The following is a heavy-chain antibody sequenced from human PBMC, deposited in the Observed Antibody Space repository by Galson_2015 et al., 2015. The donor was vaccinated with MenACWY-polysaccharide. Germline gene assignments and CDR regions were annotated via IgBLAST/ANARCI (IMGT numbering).Heavy chain of an antibody. CDR3: ARRHLGNWYFDL. Sequence: SETLSLTCTVSNGSITSYYWSWIRQSAGKGLQWIGRIHASGSTTYNPSFERRVAMSVDMPKNRFSLRLTSVTAADTAVYYCARRHLGNWYFDLWGRGTLVTVSS. D-gene: IGHD7-27*01. CDR2: IHASGST. V-gene: IGHV4-4*07. J-gene: IGHJ2*01. CDR1: NGSITSYY.